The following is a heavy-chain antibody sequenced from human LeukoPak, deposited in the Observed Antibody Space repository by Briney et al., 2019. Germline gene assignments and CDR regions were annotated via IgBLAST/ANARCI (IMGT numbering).Heavy chain of an antibody. D-gene: IGHD3-10*01. CDR3: ARGGMVRVSSRPRLYWFDP. CDR2: INPNSGGT. CDR1: GYTFTDYY. Sequence: ASVKVSCKASGYTFTDYYMHWVRQAPGQGLEWMGWINPNSGGTTYAQKFQGRVTMTRDTSISTAYMELSRLRSDDTAVYYCARGGMVRVSSRPRLYWFDPWGQGTLVTVSS. J-gene: IGHJ5*02. V-gene: IGHV1-2*02.